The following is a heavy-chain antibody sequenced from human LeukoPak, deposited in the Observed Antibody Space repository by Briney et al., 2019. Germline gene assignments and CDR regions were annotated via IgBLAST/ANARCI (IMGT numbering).Heavy chain of an antibody. CDR2: IYYSGST. V-gene: IGHV4-39*01. J-gene: IGHJ5*02. CDR1: GGSISSSSYY. CDR3: ARHSKGWFDP. Sequence: SETLSLTCTVSGGSISSSSYYWGWIRQPPGKGLEWIGSIYYSGSTYYNPSLKSRVTISVDTSKSQFSLKLSSVTAADTAVYYCARHSKGWFDPWGQGTLVIVSS.